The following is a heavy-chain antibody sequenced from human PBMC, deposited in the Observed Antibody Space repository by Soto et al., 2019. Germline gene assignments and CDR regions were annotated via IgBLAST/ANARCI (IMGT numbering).Heavy chain of an antibody. Sequence: EVQLVESGGGLVLPGGSLRLSCAASGFTFSRYWMHWVRQAPGKWLVWVSRISSYGSDTHYADSVKGRFTISRDNAKNTLYLQMNSLRADDTAVYYCASNYAYAEGYYWYGIDVWGQGTTVTVSS. D-gene: IGHD3-16*01. CDR1: GFTFSRYW. V-gene: IGHV3-74*01. CDR2: ISSYGSDT. J-gene: IGHJ6*02. CDR3: ASNYAYAEGYYWYGIDV.